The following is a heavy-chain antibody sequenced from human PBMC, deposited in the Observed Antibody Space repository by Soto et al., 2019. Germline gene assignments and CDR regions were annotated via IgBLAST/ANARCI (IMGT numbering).Heavy chain of an antibody. V-gene: IGHV3-23*01. CDR2: ISGSGGST. J-gene: IGHJ4*02. Sequence: EVQLFESGGGLVQPGGSLRLSCAASGFTCSSYAMSWVRQAPGKGLEWVSAISGSGGSTYYADSVKGRVTISRDNAKNTLYLQLNSLSAEDTAVYYCAKGVGGYCSGGSCRIDYWGQGTLVTVSS. D-gene: IGHD2-15*01. CDR3: AKGVGGYCSGGSCRIDY. CDR1: GFTCSSYA.